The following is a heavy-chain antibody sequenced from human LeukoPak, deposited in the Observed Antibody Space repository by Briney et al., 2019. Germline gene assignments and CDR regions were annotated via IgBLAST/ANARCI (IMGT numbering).Heavy chain of an antibody. CDR3: ARGTYYYDSSGYYYLDY. CDR2: ISYDGSNK. D-gene: IGHD3-22*01. V-gene: IGHV3-30-3*01. Sequence: GGSLRLSCAASGFTFSSYAMHWVRQAPGKGLEWVAVISYDGSNKYHADSVKGRFTISRDNSKNTLYLQMNSLRAEDTAVYYCARGTYYYDSSGYYYLDYWGQGTLVTVSS. CDR1: GFTFSSYA. J-gene: IGHJ4*02.